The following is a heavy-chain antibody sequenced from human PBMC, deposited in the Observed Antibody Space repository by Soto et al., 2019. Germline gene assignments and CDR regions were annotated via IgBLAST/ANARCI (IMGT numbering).Heavy chain of an antibody. CDR1: GGSCSGYY. V-gene: IGHV4-34*01. Sequence: QVQLQQWGAGLLKPSETLSLSCAVYGGSCSGYYWSWIRQPPGKGLEGIGESNHSGSTNYNPSLKSRVTISVDTSKNQFSLKLSSVTAADKAVYYCARDKGDSRLYWGQGTLVTVSS. J-gene: IGHJ4*02. CDR2: SNHSGST. D-gene: IGHD3-22*01. CDR3: ARDKGDSRLY.